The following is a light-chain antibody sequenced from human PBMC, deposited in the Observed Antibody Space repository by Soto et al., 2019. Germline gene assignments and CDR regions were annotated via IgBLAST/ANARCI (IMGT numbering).Light chain of an antibody. CDR2: RNS. CDR3: QSYDSSLSGWV. Sequence: QAVVTQPPSVSGAPGQRVTISCTGSSSNIGAYYDVHWYQQLPGTAPKLLIYRNSNRPSGVPDRFSGSKSGTSASLAIAGLQAEDEADYYCQSYDSSLSGWVFGGGTKLTVL. CDR1: SSNIGAYYD. V-gene: IGLV1-40*01. J-gene: IGLJ3*02.